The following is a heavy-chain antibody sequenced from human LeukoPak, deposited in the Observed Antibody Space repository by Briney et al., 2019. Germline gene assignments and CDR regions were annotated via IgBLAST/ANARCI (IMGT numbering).Heavy chain of an antibody. CDR1: GFTVITNY. V-gene: IGHV3-53*01. D-gene: IGHD6-13*01. J-gene: IGHJ4*02. CDR2: IYSGGST. Sequence: SGGSLRLSCAASGFTVITNYMTWVRQAPGKGLEWVSIIYSGGSTYYADSVKGRFTISRDTSKNTLYLQMNSLRAEDTAVYYCAACSSWSLFDYWGQGTLVTVSS. CDR3: AACSSWSLFDY.